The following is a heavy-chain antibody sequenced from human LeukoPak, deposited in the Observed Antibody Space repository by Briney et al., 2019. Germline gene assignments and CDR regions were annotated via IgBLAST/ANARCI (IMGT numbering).Heavy chain of an antibody. J-gene: IGHJ6*02. V-gene: IGHV3-30*18. CDR2: ISYDGSNK. CDR1: GLSLNSYA. Sequence: GRSLRLSCAASGLSLNSYAVHWVRQAPGKGLEWVTAISYDGSNKHYADSVRGRFTISRDNSKNTLYLQMNSLRSDDTAVYYCAKGTIVGPLGMDVWGQGTTVTVSS. CDR3: AKGTIVGPLGMDV. D-gene: IGHD1-26*01.